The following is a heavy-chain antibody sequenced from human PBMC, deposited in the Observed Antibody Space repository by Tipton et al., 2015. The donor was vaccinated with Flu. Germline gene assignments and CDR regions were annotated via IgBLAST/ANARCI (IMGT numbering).Heavy chain of an antibody. D-gene: IGHD1-1*01. J-gene: IGHJ4*02. CDR1: GFTFSTYW. V-gene: IGHV3-72*01. CDR2: GRDKTKGYST. Sequence: GSLRLSCAASGFTFSTYWMHWVRQVPGKGLEWVGRGRDKTKGYSTDYAASLKGRITISRDDSKNSVFLQMNSLQTGDSAVYYCVRDKTGDHWGQGALVTVSS. CDR3: VRDKTGDH.